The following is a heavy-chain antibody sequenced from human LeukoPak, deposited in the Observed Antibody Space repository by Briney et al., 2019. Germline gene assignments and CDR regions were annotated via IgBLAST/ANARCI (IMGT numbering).Heavy chain of an antibody. V-gene: IGHV4-59*08. D-gene: IGHD3-9*01. CDR1: GGSIGSYY. Sequence: NPSETLSLTCTVSGGSIGSYYWSWIRQPPGKGLECRGYIYYSGSTNYNPSLKSRVTISVDTSKTPFSLKLSSVTAADTAVYYCARRAVDILTGYYQLDYWGQGTLVTVSS. CDR2: IYYSGST. CDR3: ARRAVDILTGYYQLDY. J-gene: IGHJ4*02.